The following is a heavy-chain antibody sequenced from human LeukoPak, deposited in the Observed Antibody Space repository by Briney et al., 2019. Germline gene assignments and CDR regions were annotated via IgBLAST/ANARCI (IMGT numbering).Heavy chain of an antibody. Sequence: ASVKVSCKASGYTFTDYYIHWVRQAPGQGLEWMGWINPNSGDTKYAQRFQGRVTMTRDTSINIPYMELSRLRSDDTAVFYCARAASTWSQGFDFWGQGALVTVSS. J-gene: IGHJ4*02. CDR1: GYTFTDYY. V-gene: IGHV1-2*02. CDR2: INPNSGDT. D-gene: IGHD6-13*01. CDR3: ARAASTWSQGFDF.